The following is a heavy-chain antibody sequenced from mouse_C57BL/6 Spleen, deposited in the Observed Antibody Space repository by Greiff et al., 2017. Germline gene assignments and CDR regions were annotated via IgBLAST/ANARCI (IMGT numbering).Heavy chain of an antibody. Sequence: VQLQQPGTELVKPGASVKLSCKASGYTFTSYWMHWVKQRPGHGLEWIGNINPSNGDTNYNEKFKSKATLTVDTSSSTAYMQLSSLTSEDSAVYYCARSAAGPVFDYWGQGTTVTVSS. D-gene: IGHD3-1*01. CDR1: GYTFTSYW. CDR3: ARSAAGPVFDY. CDR2: INPSNGDT. J-gene: IGHJ2*01. V-gene: IGHV1-53*01.